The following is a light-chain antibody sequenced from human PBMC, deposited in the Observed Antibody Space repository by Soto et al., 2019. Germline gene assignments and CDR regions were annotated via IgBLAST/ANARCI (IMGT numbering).Light chain of an antibody. V-gene: IGKV1-39*01. CDR3: QQSYSTPRT. CDR2: AAS. J-gene: IGKJ1*01. Sequence: DIQMTQSPSSLSASVRDRXTITCRASQSISXXLNWYQQRPGKAPKLLIYAASSLQSGVPSRFSGSGSGTDFTLTVSSLQPEDFATYFCQQSYSTPRTFGQGTKVEVK. CDR1: QSISXX.